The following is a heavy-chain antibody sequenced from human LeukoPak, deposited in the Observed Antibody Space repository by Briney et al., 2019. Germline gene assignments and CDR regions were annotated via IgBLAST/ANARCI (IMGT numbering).Heavy chain of an antibody. Sequence: PGGSLRLSCAASGFTFSSYGMHWVRQAPGKGLEWVAVISYDGSNKYYADSVKGRFTISRDNSKNTLYLQMNSLRAEDTAVYYCAKAFLRGYDASAFDIWGQGTMVTVSS. J-gene: IGHJ3*02. V-gene: IGHV3-30*18. CDR1: GFTFSSYG. CDR2: ISYDGSNK. CDR3: AKAFLRGYDASAFDI. D-gene: IGHD3-16*01.